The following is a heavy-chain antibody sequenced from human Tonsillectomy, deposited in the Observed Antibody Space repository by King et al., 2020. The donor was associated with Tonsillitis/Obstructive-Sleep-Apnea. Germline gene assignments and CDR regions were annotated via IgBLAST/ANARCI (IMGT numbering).Heavy chain of an antibody. J-gene: IGHJ4*02. CDR2: ISSSSRTI. Sequence: VQLVESGGGLVQPGGSLRVSCAASGFTFSSYSMNWVRQAPGKGLEWVSYISSSSRTIYYADSVKGRFTISRDNAKYSLYLQMNSLRDEDTAVYYCARDRGGSYSNGDSWGQGTLVTVSS. CDR3: ARDRGGSYSNGDS. V-gene: IGHV3-48*02. D-gene: IGHD1-26*01. CDR1: GFTFSSYS.